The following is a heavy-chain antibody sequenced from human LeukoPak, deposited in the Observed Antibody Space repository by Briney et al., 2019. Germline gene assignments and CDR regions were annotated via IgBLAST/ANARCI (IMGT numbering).Heavy chain of an antibody. CDR1: GFTFDDYA. Sequence: GGSLRLSCAASGFTFDDYAMHWVRQAPGKGLEWVSLISGDGGRTYYADSVKGRFTISRDNAKDSLYLQMNSLRAEDTAVYYCAREGTFDYWGQGTLVTVSS. D-gene: IGHD1-1*01. J-gene: IGHJ4*02. CDR2: ISGDGGRT. V-gene: IGHV3-43*02. CDR3: AREGTFDY.